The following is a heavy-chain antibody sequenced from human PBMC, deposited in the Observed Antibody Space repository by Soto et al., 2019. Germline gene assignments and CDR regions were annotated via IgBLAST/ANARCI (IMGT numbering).Heavy chain of an antibody. CDR1: GFTFENFG. CDR2: IAYDGSSK. D-gene: IGHD3-3*01. Sequence: GGSLRLSCAASGFTFENFGMHRVRQAPGKGLEWVAVIAYDGSSKYYGDSVKGRFTISRDNSNNTLYLQMNSLRIEDTAVYFCAKSLDGVPVQEFDPRGQGTLVTVSS. J-gene: IGHJ5*02. CDR3: AKSLDGVPVQEFDP. V-gene: IGHV3-30*18.